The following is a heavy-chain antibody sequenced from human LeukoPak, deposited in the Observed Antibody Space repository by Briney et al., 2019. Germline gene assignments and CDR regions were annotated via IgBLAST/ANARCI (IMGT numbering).Heavy chain of an antibody. V-gene: IGHV1-69*13. CDR3: ARGSTARYYYDSSGYYRGAVDY. J-gene: IGHJ4*02. D-gene: IGHD3-22*01. CDR1: GGTFSSYA. CDR2: IIPIFGTA. Sequence: ASVKVSCRASGGTFSSYAISWVRQAPGQGLEWMGGIIPIFGTANYAQKFQGRVTITADESTSTAYMELSSLRSEDTAVYYCARGSTARYYYDSSGYYRGAVDYWGQGTLVTISS.